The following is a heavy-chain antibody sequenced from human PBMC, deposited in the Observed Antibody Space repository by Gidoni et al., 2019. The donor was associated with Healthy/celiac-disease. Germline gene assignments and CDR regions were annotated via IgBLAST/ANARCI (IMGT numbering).Heavy chain of an antibody. D-gene: IGHD6-13*01. Sequence: EVQLVESGGGLVQPGGALRLSCAASGFTLSSSWMSGVRQAPGKGLEWVANIKQDGSEKYYVDSVKGRFTISRDNAKNSLYLQMNSLRAEDTAVYYCARDGGIAAARRAIPLDYWGQGTLVTVSS. V-gene: IGHV3-7*03. J-gene: IGHJ4*02. CDR3: ARDGGIAAARRAIPLDY. CDR1: GFTLSSSW. CDR2: IKQDGSEK.